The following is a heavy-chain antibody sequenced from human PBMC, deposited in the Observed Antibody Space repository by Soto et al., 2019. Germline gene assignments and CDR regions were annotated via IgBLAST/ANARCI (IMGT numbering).Heavy chain of an antibody. CDR1: GGSFSGYY. CDR2: INHSGST. V-gene: IGHV4-34*01. Sequence: SETLSLTFAVYGGSFSGYYWSWIRQPPGKGLEWIGEINHSGSTNYNPSLKSRVTISVDTSKNQFSLKLSSVTAADTAVYYCARAAGYYYYYGMDVWGQGTTVTVSS. D-gene: IGHD6-13*01. J-gene: IGHJ6*02. CDR3: ARAAGYYYYYGMDV.